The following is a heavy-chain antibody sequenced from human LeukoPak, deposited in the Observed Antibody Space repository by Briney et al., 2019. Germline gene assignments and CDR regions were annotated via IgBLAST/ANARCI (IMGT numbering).Heavy chain of an antibody. CDR3: ARHYCGGDCYYYYYYGMDV. J-gene: IGHJ6*02. V-gene: IGHV3-7*03. Sequence: GGSLRLSCAASGFTFSSYWMSWVRRAPGKGLEWVANIKQDGSEKYYVDSVKGRFTISRDNAKNSLYLQMNSLRAEDTAVYYCARHYCGGDCYYYYYYGMDVWGQGTTVTVSS. CDR2: IKQDGSEK. CDR1: GFTFSSYW. D-gene: IGHD2-21*02.